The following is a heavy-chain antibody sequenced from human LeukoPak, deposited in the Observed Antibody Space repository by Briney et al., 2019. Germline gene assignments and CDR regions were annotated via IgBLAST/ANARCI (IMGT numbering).Heavy chain of an antibody. CDR1: GGSISSGSYY. CDR2: MYTSGST. D-gene: IGHD2-15*01. J-gene: IGHJ6*03. Sequence: PSETLSLTCTVFGGSISSGSYYWSWIRQPTGQGLEYIGRMYTSGSTNYNPSLKSRVTISVDTSKNQFSLKLSSVTAADTAVYYCARGKVKAANYYYYMDVWGKGTTVTASS. V-gene: IGHV4-61*02. CDR3: ARGKVKAANYYYYMDV.